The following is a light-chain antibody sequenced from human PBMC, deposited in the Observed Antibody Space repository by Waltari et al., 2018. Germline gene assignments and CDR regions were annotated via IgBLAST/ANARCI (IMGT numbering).Light chain of an antibody. Sequence: EIVLTQSPATLSLSPGARATLSCRASQSISTYLGWYQQKPAQAPRLLIYDASKRATDIPARFSGSGSGTDFTLAISSLEPEDFAVYYCQHRANWPLTFGGGTKVEIK. V-gene: IGKV3-11*01. CDR2: DAS. CDR3: QHRANWPLT. J-gene: IGKJ4*01. CDR1: QSISTY.